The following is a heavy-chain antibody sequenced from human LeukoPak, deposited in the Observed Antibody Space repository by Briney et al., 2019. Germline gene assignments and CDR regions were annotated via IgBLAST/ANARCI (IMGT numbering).Heavy chain of an antibody. J-gene: IGHJ6*02. CDR3: ARVIPAAPGYYYGMDV. V-gene: IGHV3-30-3*01. D-gene: IGHD2-2*01. Sequence: PGGSLRLSCAASGFTFSSDAMHWVRQAPGKGLEWVAVISHDGNNQYYVDSVKGRFTISRDNAKNSLYLQMNSLRAEDTAVYYCARVIPAAPGYYYGMDVWGQGTTVTVSS. CDR2: ISHDGNNQ. CDR1: GFTFSSDA.